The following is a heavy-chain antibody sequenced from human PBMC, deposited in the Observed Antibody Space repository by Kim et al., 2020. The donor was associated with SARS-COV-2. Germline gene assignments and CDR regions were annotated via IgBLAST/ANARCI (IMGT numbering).Heavy chain of an antibody. CDR1: GGSFSGYY. D-gene: IGHD3-16*02. V-gene: IGHV4-34*01. Sequence: SETLSLTCAVYGGSFSGYYCSWIRQPPVKGLEWIGEINHSGSTNYNPSLKSRVTLSVDTSKNPFSLKLSSVTAADTAVYYCARGLGGYPYCYYGMDVWGQGTTVTVSS. CDR3: ARGLGGYPYCYYGMDV. CDR2: INHSGST. J-gene: IGHJ6*02.